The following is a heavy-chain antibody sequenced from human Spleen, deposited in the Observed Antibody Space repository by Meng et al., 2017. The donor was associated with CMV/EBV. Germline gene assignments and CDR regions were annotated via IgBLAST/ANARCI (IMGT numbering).Heavy chain of an antibody. V-gene: IGHV3-11*04. Sequence: GESLKISCAASAFTFSDYYMSWIRQAPGKGLEWVSYSSRSGNTIYYADSVKGRFTISRDNAKNILYLQMNSLRVEDTAVYYCARFCTNGICNAPLWGYYHYGMDVWGQGTTVTVSS. CDR3: ARFCTNGICNAPLWGYYHYGMDV. CDR2: SSRSGNTI. D-gene: IGHD2-8*01. CDR1: AFTFSDYY. J-gene: IGHJ6*02.